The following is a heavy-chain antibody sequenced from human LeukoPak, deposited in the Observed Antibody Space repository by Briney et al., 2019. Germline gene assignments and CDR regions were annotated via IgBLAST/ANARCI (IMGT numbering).Heavy chain of an antibody. Sequence: GGSLRLSCAASGFTFCSHLMSLGRQAPGKGLGWVANIKQDGSEKYYVDSVKGRFTISRDNAKNSLYLQMNSLRAEDTAVYYCARGDRPRGGAFDIWGQGTMVTVSS. CDR1: GFTFCSHL. D-gene: IGHD2-15*01. CDR2: IKQDGSEK. J-gene: IGHJ3*02. CDR3: ARGDRPRGGAFDI. V-gene: IGHV3-7*02.